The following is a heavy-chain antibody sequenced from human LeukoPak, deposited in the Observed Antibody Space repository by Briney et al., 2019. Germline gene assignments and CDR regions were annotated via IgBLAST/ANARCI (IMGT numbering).Heavy chain of an antibody. V-gene: IGHV4-34*01. CDR3: ASQVRLDRRYYYYYMDL. D-gene: IGHD1-1*01. Sequence: SETLSLTCAVYGGSFSGYYWSWIRQPPGKGLEWVGEINHSGSTNYNPSLKSRVTISVDTSKNQFSLKLSSVTAADTAVYYCASQVRLDRRYYYYYMDLWGKGTTVTVSS. J-gene: IGHJ6*03. CDR2: INHSGST. CDR1: GGSFSGYY.